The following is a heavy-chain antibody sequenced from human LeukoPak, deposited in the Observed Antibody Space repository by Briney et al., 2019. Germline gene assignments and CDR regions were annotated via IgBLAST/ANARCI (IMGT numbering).Heavy chain of an antibody. CDR2: IYYSGST. V-gene: IGHV4-59*12. D-gene: IGHD3-22*01. CDR1: GGSISSYY. CDR3: ARAPRGIGVYDSSGHRHFDY. J-gene: IGHJ4*02. Sequence: SETLSLTCTVSGGSISSYYWSWIRQPPGKGLEWIGSIYYSGSTYYNPSLKSRVTISVDTSKNQFSLKLSSVTAADTAVYYCARAPRGIGVYDSSGHRHFDYWGQGTLVTVSS.